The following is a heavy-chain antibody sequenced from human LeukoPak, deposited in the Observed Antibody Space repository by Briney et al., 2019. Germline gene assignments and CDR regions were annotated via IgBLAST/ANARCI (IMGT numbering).Heavy chain of an antibody. CDR2: IYYSGST. J-gene: IGHJ2*01. CDR1: GGSISSYY. V-gene: IGHV4-59*01. CDR3: ARARNDYYDSSGYYHWYFDL. Sequence: SETLSLTCTVSGGSISSYYWSWIRQPPGKGLEWIGYIYYSGSTNYNPSLKSRVTISVDTSKNQFSLKLSSVTAADTAVYYCARARNDYYDSSGYYHWYFDLWGRGTLVTVSS. D-gene: IGHD3-22*01.